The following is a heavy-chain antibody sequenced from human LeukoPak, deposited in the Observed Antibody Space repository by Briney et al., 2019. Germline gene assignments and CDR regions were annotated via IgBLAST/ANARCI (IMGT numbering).Heavy chain of an antibody. V-gene: IGHV3-21*01. J-gene: IGHJ4*02. Sequence: GRSLRLSCAASGFTFSIFGMHWVRQAPGKGLEWVSSISSSSSYIYYADSVKGRFTISRDNAKNSLYLQMNSLRAEDTAVYYCAREVGSGSSAGYWGQGTLVTVSS. CDR1: GFTFSIFG. D-gene: IGHD1-26*01. CDR2: ISSSSSYI. CDR3: AREVGSGSSAGY.